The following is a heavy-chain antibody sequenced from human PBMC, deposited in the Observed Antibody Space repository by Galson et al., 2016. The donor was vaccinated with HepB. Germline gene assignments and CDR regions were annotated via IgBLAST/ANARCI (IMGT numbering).Heavy chain of an antibody. V-gene: IGHV3-21*04. J-gene: IGHJ3*02. CDR1: GFTFSSYS. CDR2: ISSSRSYI. CDR3: ARSNGYNTLIFET. Sequence: SLRLSCAASGFTFSSYSMNWVRQAPGKGLEWVSSISSSRSYIYYADSVKGRFTISRDNAKNSLYLQMNSLRAADTAFYYCARSNGYNTLIFETWGQGTMVTVSS. D-gene: IGHD5-24*01.